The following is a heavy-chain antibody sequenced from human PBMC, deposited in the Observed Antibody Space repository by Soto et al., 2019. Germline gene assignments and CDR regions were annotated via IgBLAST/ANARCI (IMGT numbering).Heavy chain of an antibody. CDR2: IWYDGSNK. Sequence: GGSLRLSCAASGFTFSIYGMHWVRQSPGKGLEWVAVIWYDGSNKYYADSVKGRFTISRDNSKNTLYLQMNSLRAEDTAVYYCERDAYSSSWYNYHDYCGMDVWGQGTAVTVSS. V-gene: IGHV3-33*01. J-gene: IGHJ6*02. CDR1: GFTFSIYG. D-gene: IGHD6-13*01. CDR3: ERDAYSSSWYNYHDYCGMDV.